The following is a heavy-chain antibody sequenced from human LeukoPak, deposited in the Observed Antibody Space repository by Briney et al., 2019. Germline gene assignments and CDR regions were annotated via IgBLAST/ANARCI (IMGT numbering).Heavy chain of an antibody. D-gene: IGHD3-10*01. V-gene: IGHV3-30*02. Sequence: GGSLRLSCAASGFIFSAYNMNWVRQAPGKGLEWVAFIRYDGSNKYYADSVKGRFTISRDNSKNTLYLQMNSLRAEDTAVYYCAKDRDYYGSGSPFDYWGQGTLVTVSS. J-gene: IGHJ4*02. CDR1: GFIFSAYN. CDR2: IRYDGSNK. CDR3: AKDRDYYGSGSPFDY.